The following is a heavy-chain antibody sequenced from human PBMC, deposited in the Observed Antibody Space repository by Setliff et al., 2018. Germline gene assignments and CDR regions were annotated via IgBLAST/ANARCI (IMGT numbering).Heavy chain of an antibody. Sequence: KSSETLSLTCTVSGGSISSSSYYWGWIRQPPGKGLEWIGNINYSGSTYYNPSLKSRVTISVDTSKNQFSLKLSSVTAADTAVYYCARKKTVYWYYGMDVWGQGTTVTVSS. V-gene: IGHV4-39*07. CDR1: GGSISSSSYY. J-gene: IGHJ6*02. D-gene: IGHD2-15*01. CDR3: ARKKTVYWYYGMDV. CDR2: INYSGST.